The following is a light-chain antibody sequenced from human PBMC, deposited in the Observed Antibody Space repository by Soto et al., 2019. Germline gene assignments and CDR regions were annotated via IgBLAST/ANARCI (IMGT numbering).Light chain of an antibody. J-gene: IGKJ5*01. Sequence: EIVMTQSPETLSVSAGERANLSCRATQSISSYLAWYQLKPGQAPRLLIYGVSTRATGIPARFSGSGSGTEFTLTFSSLQSEDVSVYYCQQYSDWPSITFGQGTRLEIK. CDR2: GVS. V-gene: IGKV3-15*01. CDR3: QQYSDWPSIT. CDR1: QSISSY.